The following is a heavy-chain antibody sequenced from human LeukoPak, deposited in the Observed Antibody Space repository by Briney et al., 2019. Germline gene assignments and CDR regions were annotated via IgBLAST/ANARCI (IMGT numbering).Heavy chain of an antibody. CDR2: INPSGGST. Sequence: ASVKVSCKASGYTFTGYYVHWVRQAPGQGLEWMGIINPSGGSTSYAQKFQGRVTMTRDTSTSTVYMELSSLRSEDTAVYCCATGGTLYYDILTGYHWENWFDPWGQGTLVTVSS. D-gene: IGHD3-9*01. V-gene: IGHV1-46*01. CDR3: ATGGTLYYDILTGYHWENWFDP. CDR1: GYTFTGYY. J-gene: IGHJ5*02.